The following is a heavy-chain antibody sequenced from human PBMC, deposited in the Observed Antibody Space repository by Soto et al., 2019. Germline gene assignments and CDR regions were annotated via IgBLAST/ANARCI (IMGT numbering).Heavy chain of an antibody. J-gene: IGHJ6*02. CDR1: GYSFTSYW. CDR3: AKSSFTVAGHYYYGMDV. D-gene: IGHD6-19*01. Sequence: PGGSLNLSCTGSGYSFTSYWIGWVRQMPGPGLEWMCIIYPGDYDTRHSPSFQGQVTTSADKSISTAYLQWSSLKASYTSMYYCAKSSFTVAGHYYYGMDVWGQGTTVTVSS. V-gene: IGHV5-51*01. CDR2: IYPGDYDT.